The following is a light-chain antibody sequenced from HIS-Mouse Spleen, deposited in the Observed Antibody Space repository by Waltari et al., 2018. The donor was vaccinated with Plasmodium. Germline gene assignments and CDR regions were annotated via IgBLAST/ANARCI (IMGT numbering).Light chain of an antibody. CDR2: GAS. CDR3: QQYGSSPIT. V-gene: IGKV3-20*01. Sequence: DIVLTQSPGTLSLSQGERATLSCRAGQRVSSSYLAWYQQKPGQAPRLLILGASSRATGIPDRFSGSGSGTDFTLTISRLEPEDFAVYYCQQYGSSPITFGQGTRLEIK. CDR1: QRVSSSY. J-gene: IGKJ5*01.